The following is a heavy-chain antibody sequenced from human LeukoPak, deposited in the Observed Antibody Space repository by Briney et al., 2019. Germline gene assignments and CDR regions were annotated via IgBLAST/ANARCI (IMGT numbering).Heavy chain of an antibody. D-gene: IGHD3-22*01. V-gene: IGHV4-59*12. J-gene: IGHJ4*02. CDR3: ARALAYYGRPFDS. CDR2: IYNSGST. Sequence: SETLSLTCTVSGGSISSYYRSWIRQPPGKGLEWIGYIYNSGSTNYNPSLKSRVSISVDTSKNQFSLKLSSVTAADTAIYYCARALAYYGRPFDSWGQGTLVTVSS. CDR1: GGSISSYY.